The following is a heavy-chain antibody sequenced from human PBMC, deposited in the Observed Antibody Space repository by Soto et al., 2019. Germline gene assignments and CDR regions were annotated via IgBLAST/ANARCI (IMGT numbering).Heavy chain of an antibody. Sequence: LRLSCAASGFTFSSYSMNWVRQAPGKGLEWVSYISSSSSTIHYADSVKGRFTISKDDAKNSLYLQMNSLRAEDTAVYYCARGLKGYFFVYWGQGPLVPVSS. CDR3: ARGLKGYFFVY. CDR2: ISSSSSTI. V-gene: IGHV3-48*01. J-gene: IGHJ4*02. CDR1: GFTFSSYS.